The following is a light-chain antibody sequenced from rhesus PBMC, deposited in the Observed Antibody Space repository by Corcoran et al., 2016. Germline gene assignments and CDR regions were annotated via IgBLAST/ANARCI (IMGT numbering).Light chain of an antibody. Sequence: DIQMTQSPSSLSASVGDTVTITCRASQSISSWLAWYQQKPGKAPKLLIYKASSLQSGVPSRFCGSGAGTDCTLTISSLQSEDFATYYCQQYSSSPRTVGQGTKVEIK. V-gene: IGKV1-22*01. CDR3: QQYSSSPRT. CDR2: KAS. J-gene: IGKJ1*01. CDR1: QSISSW.